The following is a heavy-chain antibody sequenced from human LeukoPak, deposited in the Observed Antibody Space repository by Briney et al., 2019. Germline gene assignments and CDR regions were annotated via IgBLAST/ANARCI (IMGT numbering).Heavy chain of an antibody. J-gene: IGHJ4*02. CDR2: INHSGST. CDR3: ARHLRGGSIWFDY. D-gene: IGHD6-13*01. V-gene: IGHV4-34*01. Sequence: SETLSLTCAVYGGSFSGYYWSWIRQPPGKGLEWIGEINHSGSTNYNPSLKSRVTISVDTSKNQFSLKLSSVTAADTALYYCARHLRGGSIWFDYWGQGTLVTVSS. CDR1: GGSFSGYY.